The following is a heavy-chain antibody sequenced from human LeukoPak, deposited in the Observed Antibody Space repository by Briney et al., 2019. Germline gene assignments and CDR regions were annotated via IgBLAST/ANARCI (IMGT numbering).Heavy chain of an antibody. J-gene: IGHJ5*02. CDR1: GGSISSYY. CDR3: ARQAAAGHWFDP. Sequence: SEPLSLTCTVSGGSISSYYWSWIRQPPGKGLEWIGYIYYSGSTNYNPSLKSRVTISVDTSKNQFSLKLSSVTAADTAVYYCARQAAAGHWFDPWGQGTLVTVSS. D-gene: IGHD6-13*01. V-gene: IGHV4-59*08. CDR2: IYYSGST.